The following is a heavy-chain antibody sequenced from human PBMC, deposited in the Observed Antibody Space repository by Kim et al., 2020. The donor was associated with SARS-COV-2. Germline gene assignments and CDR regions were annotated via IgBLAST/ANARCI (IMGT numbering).Heavy chain of an antibody. D-gene: IGHD6-13*01. J-gene: IGHJ6*02. CDR3: AREQIAAASYGMDV. Sequence: AEKLKGRVTMTRDTSISTAYMELSRLRSDDTAVYYCAREQIAAASYGMDVWGQGTTVTVSS. V-gene: IGHV1-2*02.